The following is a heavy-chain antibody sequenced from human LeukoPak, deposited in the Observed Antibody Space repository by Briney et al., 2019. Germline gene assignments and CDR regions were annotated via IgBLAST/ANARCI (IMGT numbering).Heavy chain of an antibody. V-gene: IGHV3-21*04. J-gene: IGHJ3*02. Sequence: GGSLRLSCAASGSTFSSYAMNWVRQAPGKGLEWVSSVSSSSTNKFYADSVKGRFTISRDNSKNTLYLQMNSLRAEDTAVYYCAKGANDYGDYDGTFDIWGQGTMVTVSS. CDR2: VSSSSTNK. CDR3: AKGANDYGDYDGTFDI. CDR1: GSTFSSYA. D-gene: IGHD4-17*01.